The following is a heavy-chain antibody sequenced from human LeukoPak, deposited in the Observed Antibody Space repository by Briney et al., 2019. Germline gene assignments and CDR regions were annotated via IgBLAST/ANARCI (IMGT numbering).Heavy chain of an antibody. CDR3: ARRMDTAPPYGMDV. CDR2: IYYSGST. Sequence: SETLSLTCTVSGGSISSYYWSWIRQPPGKGLEWMGYIYYSGSTNYNPSLKSRVTISVDTSKNQFSLKLSSVTAADTAVYYCARRMDTAPPYGMDVWGQGTTVTVSS. J-gene: IGHJ6*02. D-gene: IGHD5-18*01. V-gene: IGHV4-59*01. CDR1: GGSISSYY.